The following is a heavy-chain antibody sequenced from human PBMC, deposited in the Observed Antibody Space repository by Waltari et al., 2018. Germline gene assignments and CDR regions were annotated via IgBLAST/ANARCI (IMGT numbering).Heavy chain of an antibody. CDR2: IYYSGST. J-gene: IGHJ4*02. CDR1: GGSISSSSYY. Sequence: QLQLQESGPGLVKPSETLSLTCTVSGGSISSSSYYWGWIRQPPGKGLEWIGSIYYSGSTYYNPSLKSRVTISVDTSKNQFSLKLSSVTAADTAVYYCARDGGLVEFPPYFDYWGQGTLVTVSS. CDR3: ARDGGLVEFPPYFDY. D-gene: IGHD3-16*01. V-gene: IGHV4-39*07.